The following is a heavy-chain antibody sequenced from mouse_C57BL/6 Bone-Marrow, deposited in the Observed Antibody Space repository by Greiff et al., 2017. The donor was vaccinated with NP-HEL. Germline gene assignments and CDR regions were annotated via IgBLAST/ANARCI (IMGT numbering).Heavy chain of an antibody. Sequence: EVKVVESGGGLVQPGGSLSLSCAASGFTFTDYYMSWVRQPPGKALEWLGFIRNKANGYTTEYSASVKGRFTISRDNSQSILYLQMNALRAEDSATYYCARYPQQLRPHYYAMDYWGQGTSVTVSS. CDR1: GFTFTDYY. V-gene: IGHV7-3*01. CDR2: IRNKANGYTT. CDR3: ARYPQQLRPHYYAMDY. J-gene: IGHJ4*01. D-gene: IGHD3-2*02.